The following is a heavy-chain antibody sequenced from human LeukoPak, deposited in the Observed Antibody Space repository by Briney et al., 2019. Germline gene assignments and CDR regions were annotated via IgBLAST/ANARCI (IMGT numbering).Heavy chain of an antibody. CDR2: IIPSGHTT. J-gene: IGHJ4*02. D-gene: IGHD5-24*01. V-gene: IGHV3-23*01. CDR1: GFTFRNHG. CDR3: AKDDRWLQFCC. Sequence: GGSLRPSCAYSGFTFRNHGMHWVRHAPGKGLEGVSGIIPSGHTTYYADSVRGRFTISRDNSRNTVYLQMNSLRAEDTAVYYCAKDDRWLQFCCWGQGTLVTVSA.